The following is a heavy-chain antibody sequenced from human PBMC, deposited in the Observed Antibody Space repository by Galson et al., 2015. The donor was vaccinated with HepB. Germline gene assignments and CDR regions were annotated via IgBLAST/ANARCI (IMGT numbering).Heavy chain of an antibody. V-gene: IGHV5-51*01. CDR1: GKTFTTSW. CDR2: IYPGDSDT. D-gene: IGHD3-10*01. Sequence: QSGAEVKKPGESLKISCKDSGKTFTTSWITWVRQMPGKGLEWMGMIYPGDSDTIYSPSFQGQVTISADKSITTAFLQWSSLKASDSAMYYCAKHERGPLIRTIVIDAFEMWGLGTMVTVSS. J-gene: IGHJ3*02. CDR3: AKHERGPLIRTIVIDAFEM.